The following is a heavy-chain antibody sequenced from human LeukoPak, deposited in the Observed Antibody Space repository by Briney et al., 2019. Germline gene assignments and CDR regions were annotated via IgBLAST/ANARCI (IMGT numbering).Heavy chain of an antibody. Sequence: SETLSLTCAVYGGSFSGYYWSWIRQPPGKGLEWIGEINHSGSTYYNPSLKSRVTISVHTSKNQFSLKLTSVTAADTAVYFCARRVVTIGDDAFDIWGQGTMVTVSS. J-gene: IGHJ3*02. CDR3: ARRVVTIGDDAFDI. CDR2: INHSGST. CDR1: GGSFSGYY. D-gene: IGHD3-22*01. V-gene: IGHV4-34*01.